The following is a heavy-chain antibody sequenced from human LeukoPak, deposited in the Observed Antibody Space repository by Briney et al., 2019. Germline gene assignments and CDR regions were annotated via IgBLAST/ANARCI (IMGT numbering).Heavy chain of an antibody. CDR1: GFTFSTYA. Sequence: GGSLRLSCAASGFTFSTYAMHSVREALGKGLEWVSGISGSSASTYYADSVKGRFTISRDNSKNTLYVQMNSLRAEDTAVYYCAVGSYYFDYWGQGTLVTVSS. D-gene: IGHD3-10*01. CDR2: ISGSSAST. CDR3: AVGSYYFDY. V-gene: IGHV3-23*01. J-gene: IGHJ4*02.